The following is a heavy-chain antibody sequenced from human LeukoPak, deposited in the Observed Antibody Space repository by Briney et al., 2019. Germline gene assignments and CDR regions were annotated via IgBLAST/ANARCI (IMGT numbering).Heavy chain of an antibody. J-gene: IGHJ6*03. V-gene: IGHV3-21*01. CDR3: ARAELYDYVWGSYRLWYYYYMDV. CDR1: GFTFSTYA. D-gene: IGHD3-16*02. Sequence: GGSLRLSCAASGFTFSTYAMNWVRQAPGKRLEWVSSIAGSGRDTYYAGSVKGRITISRDNAKNSLYLQMNSLRAEDTAVYYCARAELYDYVWGSYRLWYYYYMDVWGKGTTVTVSS. CDR2: IAGSGRDT.